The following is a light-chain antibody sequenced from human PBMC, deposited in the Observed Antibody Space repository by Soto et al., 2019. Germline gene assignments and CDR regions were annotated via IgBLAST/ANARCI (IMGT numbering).Light chain of an antibody. Sequence: EIVLTQSPATLSLSPGERATLSCRTSQSVSSYLAWYQQKPGQAPRLLIYDASNRATGIPARFSGSGSGTDFTLTISSLGPEDFAVYYCQQRSNWPCTFGPGTKVDIK. CDR1: QSVSSY. CDR3: QQRSNWPCT. J-gene: IGKJ3*01. CDR2: DAS. V-gene: IGKV3-11*01.